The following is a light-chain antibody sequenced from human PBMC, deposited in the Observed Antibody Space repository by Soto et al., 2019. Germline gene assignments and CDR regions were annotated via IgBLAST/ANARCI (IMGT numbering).Light chain of an antibody. J-gene: IGKJ5*01. CDR3: QQRSNWPPIT. CDR2: GAS. V-gene: IGKV3D-20*02. Sequence: EIVLTQCPGTLSLSPGERAALSCRASQSVTSSYLTWCQQKPGQAPRLLIYGASNRAAGVPDRFSGSGSGTDFTLTISRLEPEDFAVYYCQQRSNWPPITFGQGTRLEIK. CDR1: QSVTSSY.